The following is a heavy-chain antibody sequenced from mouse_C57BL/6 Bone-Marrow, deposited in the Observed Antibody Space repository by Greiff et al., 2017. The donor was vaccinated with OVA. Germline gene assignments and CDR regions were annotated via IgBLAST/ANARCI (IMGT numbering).Heavy chain of an antibody. CDR3: AQYGNY. J-gene: IGHJ2*01. Sequence: QVQLQQSGAELMKPGASVKLSCNAPLSPFTLYFIEWVKQRPGHGLEWIGEILPGSGSTNYNEKFKGKATFTADTSSNTAYMQLSSLTTEDSAIYYCAQYGNYWGQGTTLTVSS. CDR2: ILPGSGST. D-gene: IGHD2-1*01. V-gene: IGHV1-9*01. CDR1: LSPFTLYF.